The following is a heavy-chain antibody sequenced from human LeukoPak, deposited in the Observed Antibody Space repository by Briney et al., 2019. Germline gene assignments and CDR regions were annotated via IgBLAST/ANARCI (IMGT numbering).Heavy chain of an antibody. D-gene: IGHD2-15*01. CDR3: ARDAADCSGGSCYSEIDY. CDR2: IYYSGST. CDR1: GGSFSGYY. Sequence: SETLSLTCAVYGGSFSGYYWSWIRQPPGKGLEWIGYIYYSGSTYYNPSLKSRVTISVDTSKNQFSLKLSSVTAADTAVYYCARDAADCSGGSCYSEIDYWGQGTLVTVSS. J-gene: IGHJ4*02. V-gene: IGHV4-30-4*01.